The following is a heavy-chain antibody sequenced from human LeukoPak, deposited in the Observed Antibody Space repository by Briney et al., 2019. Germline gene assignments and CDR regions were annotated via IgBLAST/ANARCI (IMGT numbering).Heavy chain of an antibody. D-gene: IGHD5-18*01. Sequence: PGGSLRLSCAASGFTFSSYAMSWVRHAPGKALEWVSAISGSGGSTYYADSVKGLFTITRDNSKNTLYLQMNSLRAEDTAVYYCAKYVDTAMYYFDYWGQGTLVIVSS. CDR1: GFTFSSYA. V-gene: IGHV3-23*01. J-gene: IGHJ4*02. CDR3: AKYVDTAMYYFDY. CDR2: ISGSGGST.